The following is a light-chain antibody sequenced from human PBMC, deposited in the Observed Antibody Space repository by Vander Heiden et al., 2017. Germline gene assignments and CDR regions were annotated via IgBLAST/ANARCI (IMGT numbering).Light chain of an antibody. Sequence: SYELTQPPSVSVSPGQTPSITVSGDALTKKDADWNQQKSGQAPVLVIYEDSKRPSGSPERFSGSSSGTMATLTISGAQVEDEADYYCYSTDSSGNHWVFGGGTKLTVL. V-gene: IGLV3-10*01. CDR3: YSTDSSGNHWV. CDR2: EDS. CDR1: ALTKKD. J-gene: IGLJ3*02.